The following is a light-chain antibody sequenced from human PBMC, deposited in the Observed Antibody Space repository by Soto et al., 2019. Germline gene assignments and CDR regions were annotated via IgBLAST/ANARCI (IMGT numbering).Light chain of an antibody. Sequence: EIALTQSPGTLSLSPGERATLSCRASQSVSSSYLAWYQQKPGQAPRLLIYGASSRATGIPDRFSGSGSGTDFTLTISSLEPEDFVVYYCQQRSNWPLTFGGGTKVDIK. V-gene: IGKV3D-20*02. J-gene: IGKJ4*01. CDR3: QQRSNWPLT. CDR2: GAS. CDR1: QSVSSSY.